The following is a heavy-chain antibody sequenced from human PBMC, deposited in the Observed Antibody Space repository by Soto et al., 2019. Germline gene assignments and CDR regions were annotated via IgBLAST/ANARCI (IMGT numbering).Heavy chain of an antibody. D-gene: IGHD3-3*01. V-gene: IGHV3-33*01. CDR2: IWYDGSNK. CDR3: ESVGAKYYDFWSGLPGLDY. Sequence: PGGSLRLSCAASGFTFSSYGMHWVRQAPGKGLEWVAVIWYDGSNKYYADSVKGRFTISRDNSKNTLYLQMNSLRAEDTAVYYCESVGAKYYDFWSGLPGLDYWGQGTLVTVSS. CDR1: GFTFSSYG. J-gene: IGHJ4*02.